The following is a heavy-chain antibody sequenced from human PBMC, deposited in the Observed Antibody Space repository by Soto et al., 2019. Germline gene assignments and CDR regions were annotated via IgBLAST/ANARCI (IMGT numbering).Heavy chain of an antibody. V-gene: IGHV4-59*12. CDR1: GGSISSYY. CDR2: IHYSGST. CDR3: AIFGVISAALTDYYGMDV. J-gene: IGHJ6*02. Sequence: PSETLSLTCTVSGGSISSYYLNWIRQSPVKGLEWIGHIHYSGSTNYNPSLKSRVTISVDKSKNQFSLKLSSVTAADTAVYYCAIFGVISAALTDYYGMDVWGQGTTVTVSS. D-gene: IGHD2-8*02.